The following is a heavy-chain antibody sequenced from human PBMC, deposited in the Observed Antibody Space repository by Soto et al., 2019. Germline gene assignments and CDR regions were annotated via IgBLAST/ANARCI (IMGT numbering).Heavy chain of an antibody. CDR1: GFTFSSYG. V-gene: IGHV3-30*18. CDR3: AKDDSGYDLYYYGMDV. CDR2: ISYDGSNK. Sequence: PGGSLRLSCAASGFTFSSYGMHWVRQAPGKGLEWVAVISYDGSNKYYADSVKGRFTISRDNSTNTLYLQMNSLRAEDTAVYYCAKDDSGYDLYYYGMDVWGQGTTVTVSS. J-gene: IGHJ6*02. D-gene: IGHD5-12*01.